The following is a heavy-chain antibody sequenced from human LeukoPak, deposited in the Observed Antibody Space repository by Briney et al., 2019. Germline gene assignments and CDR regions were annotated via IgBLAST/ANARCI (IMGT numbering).Heavy chain of an antibody. V-gene: IGHV4-4*02. D-gene: IGHD3-3*01. Sequence: SGTLSLTCAVSGGSINSDYWWTWARQSPGKGLEWIGEIYHTGSVNYNLSLESRVTISRDRSKNQFSLMLRSVTAADTAVYYCARHDDFLSAYNYWGQGILVTVSS. CDR1: GGSINSDYW. CDR2: IYHTGSV. J-gene: IGHJ4*02. CDR3: ARHDDFLSAYNY.